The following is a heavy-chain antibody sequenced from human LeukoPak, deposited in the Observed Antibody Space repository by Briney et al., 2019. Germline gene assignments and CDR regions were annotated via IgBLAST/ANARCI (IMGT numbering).Heavy chain of an antibody. J-gene: IGHJ4*02. CDR2: ISGNGDTT. V-gene: IGHV3-23*01. CDR1: GFPFTNYA. Sequence: PGGSLRLSCTASGFPFTNYAMSWVRQAPGKGLEWVSSISGNGDTTYYADSVKGRFTISRDSSKNTLFLQMNSLRAEDTAVYYCARSCCYSITVGNYWGQGTLVTVSS. D-gene: IGHD2/OR15-2a*01. CDR3: ARSCCYSITVGNY.